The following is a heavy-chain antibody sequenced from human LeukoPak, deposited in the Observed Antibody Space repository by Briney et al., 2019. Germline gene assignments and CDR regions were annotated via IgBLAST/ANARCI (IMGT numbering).Heavy chain of an antibody. CDR2: VHSSGST. Sequence: SETLSLTCTFSGGSMSGQFWSWFRQPPGKGLGWIGYVHSSGSTNYNPSLKSRVTISIDTSKNQFSLNLSSVTAADTALYYCARHVSVTPWFFDLWGRGTLVTVSS. CDR1: GGSMSGQF. V-gene: IGHV4-59*08. CDR3: ARHVSVTPWFFDL. J-gene: IGHJ2*01. D-gene: IGHD4-17*01.